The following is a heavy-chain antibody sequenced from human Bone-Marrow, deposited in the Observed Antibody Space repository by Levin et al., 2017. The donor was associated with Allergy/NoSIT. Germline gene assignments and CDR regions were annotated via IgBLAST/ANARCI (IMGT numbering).Heavy chain of an antibody. J-gene: IGHJ4*02. Sequence: ETLSLTCAASGFTVINNYMTWVRQAPGKGLEWVSLIYSGGSTYYADSAKGRFTISRDNSKNTVYLQMNSLRVEDTAVYYCARQDYVWGRDYWGQGTLVTVSS. CDR2: IYSGGST. CDR3: ARQDYVWGRDY. CDR1: GFTVINNY. D-gene: IGHD3-16*01. V-gene: IGHV3-66*04.